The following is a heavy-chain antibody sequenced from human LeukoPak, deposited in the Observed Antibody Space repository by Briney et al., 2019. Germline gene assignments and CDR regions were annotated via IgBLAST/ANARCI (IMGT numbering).Heavy chain of an antibody. CDR1: GGSISSGGYY. CDR2: IYYSGST. D-gene: IGHD1-26*01. CDR3: AREGGYRAYFDY. Sequence: SETLSLTCTVSGGSISSGGYYWSWIRQHPGKGLEWIGYIYYSGSTYYNPSLKSRVTISVDTSKNQFSLKLNSVTAADTAVYYCAREGGYRAYFDYWGQGTLVTVSS. J-gene: IGHJ4*02. V-gene: IGHV4-31*03.